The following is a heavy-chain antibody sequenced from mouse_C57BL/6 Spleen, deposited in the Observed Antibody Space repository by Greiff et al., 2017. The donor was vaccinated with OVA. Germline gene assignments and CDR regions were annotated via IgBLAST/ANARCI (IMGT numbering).Heavy chain of an antibody. CDR3: TNYDGYPYWYFDV. V-gene: IGHV1-15*01. CDR1: GYTFTDYE. CDR2: IDPETGGT. Sequence: VKLQESGAELVRPGASVTLSCKASGYTFTDYEMHWVKQTPVHGLEWIGAIDPETGGTAYNQKFKGKAILTADKSSSTAYMELRSLTSEDSAVYYCTNYDGYPYWYFDVWGTGTTVTVSS. D-gene: IGHD2-3*01. J-gene: IGHJ1*03.